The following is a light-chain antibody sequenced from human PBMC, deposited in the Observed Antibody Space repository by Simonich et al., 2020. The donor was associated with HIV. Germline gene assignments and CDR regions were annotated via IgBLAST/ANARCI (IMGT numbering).Light chain of an antibody. CDR2: DVS. CDR1: SSDVGGYNY. Sequence: QSALTQPASVSGSPGQSITISCTGTSSDVGGYNYVSWYQQHPGKDPKLMIYDVSKRPSGVSNRFSGSKSGNTASLTISGLQAEDEGDYYCSSYTSSSSVVFGGGTKLTVL. CDR3: SSYTSSSSVV. J-gene: IGLJ2*01. V-gene: IGLV2-14*01.